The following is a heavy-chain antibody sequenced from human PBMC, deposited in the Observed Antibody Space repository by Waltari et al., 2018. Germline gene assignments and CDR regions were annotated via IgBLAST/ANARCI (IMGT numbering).Heavy chain of an antibody. CDR1: GFTFSSYG. CDR2: IRYDGSNK. Sequence: QVQLVESGGGVVQPGGSLRLSCAASGFTFSSYGMHWVRQAPGKGLEWVAFIRYDGSNKYYADSVKGRFTISRDNSKNTLYLQMNSLRAEDTAVYYCAKVPIGLLRFLEWLLPFDYWGQGTLVTVSS. J-gene: IGHJ4*02. D-gene: IGHD3-3*01. CDR3: AKVPIGLLRFLEWLLPFDY. V-gene: IGHV3-30*02.